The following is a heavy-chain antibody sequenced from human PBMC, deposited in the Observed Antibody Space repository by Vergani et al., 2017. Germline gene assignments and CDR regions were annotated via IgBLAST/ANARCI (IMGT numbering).Heavy chain of an antibody. CDR1: GFTFSSSW. D-gene: IGHD2-2*02. J-gene: IGHJ3*02. V-gene: IGHV3-74*01. Sequence: EVQLVESGGGLVQPGGSLRLSCAASGFTFSSSWMHWVRQAPGKGLVWVSRINSDGSSTSYADSVKGRFTISRDNAKNTLYLQMNSLRAEDTAVYYCARYQLLYGAFDIWGQGTMVTVSS. CDR2: INSDGSST. CDR3: ARYQLLYGAFDI.